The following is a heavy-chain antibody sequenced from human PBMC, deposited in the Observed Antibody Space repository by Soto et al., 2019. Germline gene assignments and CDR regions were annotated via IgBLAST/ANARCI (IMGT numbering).Heavy chain of an antibody. Sequence: EVQMLESGGGLVQPGGSLRLSCAASGFTFRSYAMSWVRQAPGKGPEWVSGISGSGGSTYYADSVKGRFTISRDNSKNTLYLQINSLTAEDTAVYYCAKVGIYCSDGVCTAYWGQGTLVTVSS. V-gene: IGHV3-23*01. CDR2: ISGSGGST. CDR3: AKVGIYCSDGVCTAY. CDR1: GFTFRSYA. D-gene: IGHD2-8*01. J-gene: IGHJ4*02.